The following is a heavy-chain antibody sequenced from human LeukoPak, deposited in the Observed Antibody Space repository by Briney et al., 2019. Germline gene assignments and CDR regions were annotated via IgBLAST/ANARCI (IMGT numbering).Heavy chain of an antibody. J-gene: IGHJ5*02. CDR2: ISADGSSK. V-gene: IGHV3-74*01. D-gene: IGHD2-15*01. Sequence: GGSVRLSCAVSGFTLSSYWKHWVRQAPGKGLVWVSCISADGSSKNYADSVKGRFTISRDNAKNTLYLQMNSLRAEDTAVYYCARTPIIRNNWFDPWGQGTLVTVSS. CDR1: GFTLSSYW. CDR3: ARTPIIRNNWFDP.